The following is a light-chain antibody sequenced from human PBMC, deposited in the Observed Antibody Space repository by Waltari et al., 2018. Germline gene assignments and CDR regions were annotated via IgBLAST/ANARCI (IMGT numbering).Light chain of an antibody. Sequence: EIVLTQSPGTLSLSPGEIATLSCRASQSVASSCLAWFQQKPGQAPRLLIYGESSRATGVPDRFSGSGSGTDFTLTIDRLEPEDFAVYYCQQYGSSPRTFGQGTKVEIK. CDR2: GES. CDR1: QSVASSC. J-gene: IGKJ1*01. V-gene: IGKV3-20*01. CDR3: QQYGSSPRT.